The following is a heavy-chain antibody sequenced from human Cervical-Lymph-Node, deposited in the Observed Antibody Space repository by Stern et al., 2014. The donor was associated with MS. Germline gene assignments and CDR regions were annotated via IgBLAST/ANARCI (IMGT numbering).Heavy chain of an antibody. J-gene: IGHJ4*02. CDR2: ISYDGSDT. D-gene: IGHD3-10*01. V-gene: IGHV3-30*18. Sequence: VQLVQSGGGVNQPGGSVRVSCTVAGIPFSSFGMHWVRQAPGKGLEWVAHISYDGSDTYYAESVKGRFTISRDNSKNTLYLEMRSLRPEDTAVYYCVKRGITEVRGVRLGDYWGPGTLVIVSS. CDR3: VKRGITEVRGVRLGDY. CDR1: GIPFSSFG.